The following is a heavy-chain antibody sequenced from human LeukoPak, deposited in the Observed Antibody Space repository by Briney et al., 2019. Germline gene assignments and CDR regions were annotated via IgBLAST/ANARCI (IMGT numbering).Heavy chain of an antibody. Sequence: PGGSLRLSCAASGFTFSSYWMHWVRQAPGKGLVWVSRINTDGSTTTYADSVKGRFTISRDNAKNTLYLQMNNLRAEDTAFYYCAKDWTGASYYFECWGQGTLVTVSS. J-gene: IGHJ4*02. CDR1: GFTFSSYW. CDR2: INTDGSTT. CDR3: AKDWTGASYYFEC. D-gene: IGHD3/OR15-3a*01. V-gene: IGHV3-74*01.